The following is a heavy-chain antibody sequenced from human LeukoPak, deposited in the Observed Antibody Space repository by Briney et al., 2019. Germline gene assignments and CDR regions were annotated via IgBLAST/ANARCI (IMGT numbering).Heavy chain of an antibody. J-gene: IGHJ5*02. CDR1: GFTVSSNY. V-gene: IGHV3-53*01. D-gene: IGHD6-13*01. CDR3: ARGDKQLVFNRNKGGFDP. CDR2: IYSGGST. Sequence: GGSLRLSCAASGFTVSSNYMSWVRQAPGKGLEWVSVIYSGGSTYYADSVKGRFTISRDNSKNTLYLQMNSLRAEDTAVYYCARGDKQLVFNRNKGGFDPWGQGTLVTVSS.